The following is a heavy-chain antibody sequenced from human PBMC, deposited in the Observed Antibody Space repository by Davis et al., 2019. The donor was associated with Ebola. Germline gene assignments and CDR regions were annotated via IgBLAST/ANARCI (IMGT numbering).Heavy chain of an antibody. CDR2: INHSGST. CDR3: VTRWELLSVVNY. D-gene: IGHD1-26*01. Sequence: SETLSLTFAVYGGSFSGYYWSWIRQPPGKGLEWIGEINHSGSTNYNPSLKSRVTISVDTSKNQFSLKLSSVTAADTAVYYCVTRWELLSVVNYWGQGTLVTVSS. CDR1: GGSFSGYY. V-gene: IGHV4-34*01. J-gene: IGHJ4*02.